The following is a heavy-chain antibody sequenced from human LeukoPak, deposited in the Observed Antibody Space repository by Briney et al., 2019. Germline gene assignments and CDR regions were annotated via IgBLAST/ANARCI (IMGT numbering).Heavy chain of an antibody. CDR2: ISGDGGST. V-gene: IGHV3-43*02. J-gene: IGHJ4*02. CDR3: ARGGGDYNPFDY. CDR1: GFTFDDYA. D-gene: IGHD4-17*01. Sequence: GGSLRLSCAASGFTFDDYAMHWVRHAPGKGLEWVSLISGDGGSTYYADSVKGRFTISRHNSKNTLYLEINSLRPDDTAVYYCARGGGDYNPFDYWGQGTLVTVSS.